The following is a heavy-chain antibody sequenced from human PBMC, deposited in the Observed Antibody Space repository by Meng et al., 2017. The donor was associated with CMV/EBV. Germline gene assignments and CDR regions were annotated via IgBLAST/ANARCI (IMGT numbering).Heavy chain of an antibody. CDR3: ASGPAGTEGWFDP. J-gene: IGHJ5*02. CDR1: GGTFSSYA. CDR2: IIPIFGTA. V-gene: IGHV1-69*05. D-gene: IGHD6-13*01. Sequence: SVKVSCKASGGTFSSYAISWVRQAPGQGLEWMGGIIPIFGTANYAQKFQGRVTITTDESTSTAYMELSSLRSGDTAVYYCASGPAGTEGWFDPWGQGTLVTVSS.